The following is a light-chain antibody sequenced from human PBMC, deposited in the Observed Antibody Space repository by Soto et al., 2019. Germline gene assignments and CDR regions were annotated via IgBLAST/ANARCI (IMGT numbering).Light chain of an antibody. V-gene: IGKV3-15*01. CDR3: QQYNNWLRT. Sequence: ERVMTQSPATLSVSPGERATLSCRASQSVSSNLAWYQQQPGQAPRLLIYGASTRATGIPARFSGSGSGTEFTLTISILQSEDFAVYYCQQYNNWLRTFGQGTKVEIK. CDR2: GAS. J-gene: IGKJ1*01. CDR1: QSVSSN.